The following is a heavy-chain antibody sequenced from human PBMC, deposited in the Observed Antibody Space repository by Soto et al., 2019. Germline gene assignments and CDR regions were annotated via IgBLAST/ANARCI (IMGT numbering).Heavy chain of an antibody. J-gene: IGHJ5*02. D-gene: IGHD3-3*01. V-gene: IGHV4-34*01. Sequence: QVQLQQWGAGLLKPSETLSLTCAVYGGSFSGYYWSWIRQPPGKGLEWIGEINHRGSTNYNPSLKNRVSKSLVTSKNQFSLNLSSVTDADTAVYYCASSPNPRFWSGYYSDLRGRPPSWGQGTLVTVSS. CDR2: INHRGST. CDR1: GGSFSGYY. CDR3: ASSPNPRFWSGYYSDLRGRPPS.